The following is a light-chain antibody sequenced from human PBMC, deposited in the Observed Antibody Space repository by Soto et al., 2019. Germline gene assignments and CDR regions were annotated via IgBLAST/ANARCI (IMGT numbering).Light chain of an antibody. CDR3: QQYYSTPYT. CDR1: QSVLHSSHNENY. J-gene: IGKJ2*01. CDR2: WAS. Sequence: DIVMTQSPDSLAVSLGERATINCKSSQSVLHSSHNENYLVWYQQKPGQPPKLLIYWASTRESGVPDRFSGSRSGTDFTLTISSPQAEDVAVYYCQQYYSTPYTFGQGTKLVIK. V-gene: IGKV4-1*01.